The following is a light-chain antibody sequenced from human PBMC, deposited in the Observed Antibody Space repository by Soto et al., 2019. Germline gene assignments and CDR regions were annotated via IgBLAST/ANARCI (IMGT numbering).Light chain of an antibody. CDR2: WAS. Sequence: DIVMTQSPDSLAVSLGERATIKCKSSQSVLFTSNNKNYLAWFQQKPRQPPKLLVSWASTRESGVPDRFSGSGSGTDFTLTISSLQAEDVAVYYCQQYYTTPLTFGGGTKGDIK. V-gene: IGKV4-1*01. CDR1: QSVLFTSNNKNY. CDR3: QQYYTTPLT. J-gene: IGKJ4*01.